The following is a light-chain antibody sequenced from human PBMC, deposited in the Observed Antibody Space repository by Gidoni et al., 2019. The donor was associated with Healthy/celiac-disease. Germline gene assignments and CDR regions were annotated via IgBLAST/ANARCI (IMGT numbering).Light chain of an antibody. CDR1: KLGDKY. CDR3: QAWDSSTGGV. V-gene: IGLV3-1*01. Sequence: SYELTQPPSVSVSPGQTASITCSGDKLGDKYACWYQQKPGQSPVLVIYQDSKRPSGIPERFSGSNSGNIATLTISGTQAMDEADYYCQAWDSSTGGVFGTGTKVTVL. J-gene: IGLJ1*01. CDR2: QDS.